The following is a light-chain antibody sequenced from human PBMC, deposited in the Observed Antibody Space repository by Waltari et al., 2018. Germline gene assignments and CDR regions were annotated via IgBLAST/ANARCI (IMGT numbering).Light chain of an antibody. Sequence: SALTQPPSVSGCPRQSLTISCTGTSSSAVVYNYSSWYPQHPGKAPELMIYDVSKRPSWVSNRFSGSTSGNTASLTISGLQAEGEADYYCCSYAGSSTFGVFGGGTKLTVL. CDR1: SSSAVVYNY. CDR3: CSYAGSSTFGV. CDR2: DVS. V-gene: IGLV2-23*02. J-gene: IGLJ2*01.